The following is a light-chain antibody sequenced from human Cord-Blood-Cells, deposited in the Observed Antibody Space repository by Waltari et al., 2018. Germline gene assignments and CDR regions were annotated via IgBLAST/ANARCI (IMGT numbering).Light chain of an antibody. J-gene: IGLJ2*01. Sequence: QSDLTQPHSASGSPGQSVTISCTGTSSDVGGYNSASWYQQHPGKAPKLMIYEVSKRPSGVPDRFSGSKSGNTASLTVSGLQAEDEADYYCSSYAGSNNFVVFGGGTKLTVL. V-gene: IGLV2-8*01. CDR3: SSYAGSNNFVV. CDR1: SSDVGGYNS. CDR2: EVS.